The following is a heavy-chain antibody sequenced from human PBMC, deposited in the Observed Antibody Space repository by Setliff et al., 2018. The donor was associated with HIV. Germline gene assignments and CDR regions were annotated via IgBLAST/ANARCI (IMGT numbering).Heavy chain of an antibody. CDR1: GGSISSGGYY. J-gene: IGHJ4*02. Sequence: PSETLSLTCTVSGGSISSGGYYXSLTRQHPGKGLEWIGYISYRGSSYYNPSLKSRVTLSVDTSKNQFALKLTSVTAADTAVYYCAREQXPSQECSGGSCXXXPYYFDYWGQGTLVTXSS. D-gene: IGHD2-15*01. CDR2: ISYRGSS. CDR3: AREQXPSQECSGGSCXXXPYYFDY. V-gene: IGHV4-31*03.